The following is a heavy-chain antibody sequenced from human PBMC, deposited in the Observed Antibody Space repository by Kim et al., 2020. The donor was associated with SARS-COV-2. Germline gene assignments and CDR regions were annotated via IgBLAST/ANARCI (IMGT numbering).Heavy chain of an antibody. V-gene: IGHV3-7*01. D-gene: IGHD2-15*01. Sequence: SEKYYVYSVKGRFTISRDHAKNSLYLKMNGLGAEDTAVYYCVRGRGASDIWGQGTMVTVSS. J-gene: IGHJ3*02. CDR2: SEK. CDR3: VRGRGASDI.